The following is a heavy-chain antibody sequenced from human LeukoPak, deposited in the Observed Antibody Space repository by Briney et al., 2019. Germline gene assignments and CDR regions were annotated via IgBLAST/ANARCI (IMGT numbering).Heavy chain of an antibody. CDR2: IYTSRST. V-gene: IGHV4-4*07. CDR1: GGSISSYY. Sequence: SETLSLTCTVSGGSISSYYWSWIRQPAGKGLEWIGRIYTSRSTNYSPSLKSRVTMSVDTSKNQFSLKLSSVTAADTAVYYCARERASGGPDYWGQGTLVTVSS. CDR3: ARERASGGPDY. D-gene: IGHD1-26*01. J-gene: IGHJ4*02.